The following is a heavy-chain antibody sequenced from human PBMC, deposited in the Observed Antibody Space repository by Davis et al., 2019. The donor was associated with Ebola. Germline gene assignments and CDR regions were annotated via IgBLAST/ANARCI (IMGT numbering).Heavy chain of an antibody. CDR3: ARGPLYSGSYQYYYYYYYMDV. CDR2: INHSGSS. V-gene: IGHV4-34*01. CDR1: GGSFSGYR. Sequence: GSLRLSCAVYGGSFSGYRWTWIRQTPGKGLEWIGEINHSGSSNYNPSLKSRVTISVDTSKNQFSLKLSSVTAADTAVYYCARGPLYSGSYQYYYYYYYMDVWGKGTTVTVSS. D-gene: IGHD1-26*01. J-gene: IGHJ6*03.